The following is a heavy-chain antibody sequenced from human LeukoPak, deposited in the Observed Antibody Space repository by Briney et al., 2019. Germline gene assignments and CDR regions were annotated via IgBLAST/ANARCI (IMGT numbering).Heavy chain of an antibody. CDR2: IYHSGST. Sequence: TGGSLRLSCAASGFTFSSYAMSWVRQPPGKGLEWIGEIYHSGSTNYNPSLKSRVTISVDKSKNQFSLKLSSVTAADTAVYYCARMWASGYYLYWGQGTLVTVSS. V-gene: IGHV4-4*02. D-gene: IGHD3-3*01. CDR3: ARMWASGYYLY. CDR1: GFTFSSYAM. J-gene: IGHJ4*02.